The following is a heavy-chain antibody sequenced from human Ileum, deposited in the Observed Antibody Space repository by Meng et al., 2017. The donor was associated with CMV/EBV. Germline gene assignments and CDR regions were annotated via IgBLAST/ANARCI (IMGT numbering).Heavy chain of an antibody. Sequence: LSNTLSLISTVSRPTLNNENDSWAWIRHSPGKGLEWIGSVHNNGGTYHNPSLRSRVTISVDTSKHQFSLRMNSVTAADTAIYYCAKDLPRGPSDYWSQGTLVTVSS. V-gene: IGHV4-39*07. CDR3: AKDLPRGPSDY. J-gene: IGHJ4*02. CDR1: RPTLNNENDS. D-gene: IGHD3-10*01. CDR2: VHNNGGT.